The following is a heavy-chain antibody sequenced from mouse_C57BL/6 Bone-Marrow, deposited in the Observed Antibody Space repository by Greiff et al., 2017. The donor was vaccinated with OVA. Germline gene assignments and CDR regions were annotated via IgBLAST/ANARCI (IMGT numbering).Heavy chain of an antibody. V-gene: IGHV1-15*01. J-gene: IGHJ2*01. D-gene: IGHD2-5*01. CDR1: GYTFTDYE. CDR2: IDPETGGT. CDR3: TRSYSSYGDFDY. Sequence: VQLQQSGAELVRPGASVTLSCKASGYTFTDYEMHWVKQTPVHGLEWIGAIDPETGGTAYNQKFKGKAILTADNSSSPAYMELRSLTSEDSAVYYCTRSYSSYGDFDYWGQGTTLTVSS.